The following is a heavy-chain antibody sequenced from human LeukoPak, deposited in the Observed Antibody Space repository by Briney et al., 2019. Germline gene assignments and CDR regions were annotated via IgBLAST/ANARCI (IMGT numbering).Heavy chain of an antibody. V-gene: IGHV1-24*01. J-gene: IGHJ4*02. D-gene: IGHD3-10*01. CDR2: FDPEDGET. CDR1: GYTLTELS. Sequence: ASVKVSCKVSGYTLTELSMHWVRQAPGKGLEWMGGFDPEDGETIYAQKFQGRVTMTEDTSTDTAYMELSGLRSEDTAVYYCATPLWFGELSPRFDYWGQGTLVTVSS. CDR3: ATPLWFGELSPRFDY.